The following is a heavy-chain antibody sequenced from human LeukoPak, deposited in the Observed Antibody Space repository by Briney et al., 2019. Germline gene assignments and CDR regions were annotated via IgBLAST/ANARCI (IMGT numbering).Heavy chain of an antibody. CDR2: IWYDGSNK. Sequence: PGRSLRLSCAASGFTFSSYGMHWVRQAPGKGLEWVAVIWYDGSNKYYADSVKGRFTISRDNSKNTLYLQMNSLRAEDTAVYYCARGYFYDGSGYYLWRYYFDYWGQGTLVAVSS. D-gene: IGHD3-22*01. CDR1: GFTFSSYG. V-gene: IGHV3-33*01. J-gene: IGHJ4*02. CDR3: ARGYFYDGSGYYLWRYYFDY.